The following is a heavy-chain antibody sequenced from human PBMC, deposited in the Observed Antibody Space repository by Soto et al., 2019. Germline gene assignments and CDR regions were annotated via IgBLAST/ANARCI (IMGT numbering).Heavy chain of an antibody. V-gene: IGHV4-59*08. CDR3: ARTSSGYYFDY. J-gene: IGHJ4*02. CDR1: GGSISSYY. CDR2: IYYSGST. D-gene: IGHD6-19*01. Sequence: PSETLSLTCTVSGGSISSYYWSWIRQPPGKGLEWIGYIYYSGSTNYNPSLKSRVTISVDTSKNQFSLKLSSVTAADTAVYYCARTSSGYYFDYWGQGTLVTAPQ.